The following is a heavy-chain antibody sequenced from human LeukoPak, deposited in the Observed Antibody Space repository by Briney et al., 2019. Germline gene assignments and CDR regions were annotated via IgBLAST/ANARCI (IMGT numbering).Heavy chain of an antibody. CDR3: AREGRSSTPGY. D-gene: IGHD2-15*01. CDR1: GCSISSYY. V-gene: IGHV4-4*07. CDR2: ISSSGST. Sequence: PSETLSLTCTVSGCSISSYYWSWIRQPAGKGLEWIGRISSSGSTDYNPSLKSRVTMSVDTSKTQFSLKLSSVTAADTAVYYCAREGRSSTPGYWGQGTLVTVSS. J-gene: IGHJ4*02.